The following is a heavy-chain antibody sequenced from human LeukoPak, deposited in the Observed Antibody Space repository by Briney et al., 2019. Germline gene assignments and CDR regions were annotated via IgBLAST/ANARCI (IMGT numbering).Heavy chain of an antibody. V-gene: IGHV3-21*01. D-gene: IGHD3-3*01. CDR1: GFPFGDYS. CDR3: ARDRDFGVGNWFDP. J-gene: IGHJ5*02. CDR2: ISRSGSYI. Sequence: GGSLRLSCAASGFPFGDYSLNWVRQAPGKGLEWVSSISRSGSYIYYADSVKGRFTISRDDAKKSLYLQMNGLRAEDTAVYYCARDRDFGVGNWFDPWGQGTLVTVSS.